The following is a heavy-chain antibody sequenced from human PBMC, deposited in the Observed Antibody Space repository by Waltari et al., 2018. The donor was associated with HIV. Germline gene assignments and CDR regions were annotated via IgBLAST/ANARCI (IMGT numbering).Heavy chain of an antibody. J-gene: IGHJ6*02. CDR2: INNYDGQT. V-gene: IGHV1-18*01. CDR3: ARGVALVRGVKIRGHMDV. D-gene: IGHD3-10*01. Sequence: VQLVQSGAEVKRPGASVRVSCTSSGYTFSAYAINWVRQAPGQGLEWMGWINNYDGQTNFAEKFQGRVTMTTDTPKSTASMELRSLRSDDTAVYFCARGVALVRGVKIRGHMDVWGQGTTVTVSS. CDR1: GYTFSAYA.